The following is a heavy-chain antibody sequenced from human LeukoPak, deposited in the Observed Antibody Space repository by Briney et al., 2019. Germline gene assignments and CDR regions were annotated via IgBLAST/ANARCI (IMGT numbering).Heavy chain of an antibody. D-gene: IGHD2-15*01. V-gene: IGHV4-34*12. CDR2: IIHSGST. J-gene: IGHJ6*03. Sequence: SETLSLTCAVYGGSFSGYYWSWIRQPPGKGLEWIGEIIHSGSTNYNPSLKSRITISVDTSKNQFSLKLSSVTAADTAVYYCARTRNCSGGSCYPPTDYYYMDVWGKGTTVTVSS. CDR3: ARTRNCSGGSCYPPTDYYYMDV. CDR1: GGSFSGYY.